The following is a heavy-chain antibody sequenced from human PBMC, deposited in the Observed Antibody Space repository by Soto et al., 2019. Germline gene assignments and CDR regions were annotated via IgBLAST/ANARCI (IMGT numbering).Heavy chain of an antibody. V-gene: IGHV3-30-3*01. CDR3: AKALGSLDPFDI. Sequence: GGSLRLSCAASGFTFSSYAMHWVRQAPGKGLEWVAVISYDGSNKYYADSVKGRFTISRDNSKNTLYLQMNSLRAEDTAVYYCAKALGSLDPFDIWGQGTMVTVSS. J-gene: IGHJ3*02. CDR2: ISYDGSNK. D-gene: IGHD3-16*01. CDR1: GFTFSSYA.